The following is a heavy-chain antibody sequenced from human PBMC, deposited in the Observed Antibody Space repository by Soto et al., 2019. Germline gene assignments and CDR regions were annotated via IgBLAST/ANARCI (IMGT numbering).Heavy chain of an antibody. CDR1: GGSISSGGYY. CDR2: IYYSGST. CDR3: ARLDSGGYYYGYSFDY. V-gene: IGHV4-31*03. D-gene: IGHD3-22*01. Sequence: SETLSLTCTVSGGSISSGGYYWSWIRQHPGKGLEWIGYIYYSGSTYYNPSLKSRVTISVDTSKNQFSLKLSSVTAADTAVYYCARLDSGGYYYGYSFDYWGQGTLVTVSS. J-gene: IGHJ4*02.